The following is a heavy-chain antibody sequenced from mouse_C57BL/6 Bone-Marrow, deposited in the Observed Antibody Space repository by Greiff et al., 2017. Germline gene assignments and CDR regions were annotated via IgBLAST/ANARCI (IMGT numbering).Heavy chain of an antibody. Sequence: VQLQQSGAELVRPGTSVKMSCKASGYTFTNYWIGWAKPRPGHGLEWIGVIYPGGGYTNYNEKFKGKATLTADKSSSTAYMQFSSLTSEDSAIYSCARATVFYFDYWGQGTTLTVSS. J-gene: IGHJ2*01. CDR2: IYPGGGYT. CDR3: ARATVFYFDY. D-gene: IGHD1-1*01. CDR1: GYTFTNYW. V-gene: IGHV1-63*01.